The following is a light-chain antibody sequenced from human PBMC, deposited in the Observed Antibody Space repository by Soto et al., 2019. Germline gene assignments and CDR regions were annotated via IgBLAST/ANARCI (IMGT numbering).Light chain of an antibody. V-gene: IGKV3-20*01. Sequence: EIVLTQSPGTLSLSPGERATLSCRACQSVSSSYLARDQQKPGQAPRLLIYGASSRATGIPDRFSGSGSGSYLTLTISQLETEDFAVYYCEQYGSSQSFGQGTKGEV. J-gene: IGKJ1*01. CDR2: GAS. CDR3: EQYGSSQS. CDR1: QSVSSSY.